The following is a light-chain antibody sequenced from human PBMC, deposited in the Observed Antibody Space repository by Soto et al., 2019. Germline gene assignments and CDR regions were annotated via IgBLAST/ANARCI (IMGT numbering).Light chain of an antibody. CDR2: DVI. J-gene: IGLJ1*01. V-gene: IGLV2-14*01. CDR1: SSDIGGYNY. CDR3: SSYTSVSSYV. Sequence: QSALTQPASVSGSPGQSITISCTGTSSDIGGYNYVSWYQQHPGKAPKLIIYDVIIRPSGVSSRFSGSKSGNTASLTISGLQTEDEADYYCSSYTSVSSYVFGTGTKVTVL.